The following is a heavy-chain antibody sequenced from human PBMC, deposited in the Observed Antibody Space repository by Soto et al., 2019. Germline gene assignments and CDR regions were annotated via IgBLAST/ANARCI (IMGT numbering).Heavy chain of an antibody. J-gene: IGHJ4*02. CDR3: ASHPYDFWSGYFDY. Sequence: QLQLQESGPGLVKPSETLSLTCTVSGGSIYSSSYYWGWIRQPPGKGLEWIGSIYYSGSTYYNPSRKRRVPISVDTSKNQFSLKLSSVTAADTAVYYCASHPYDFWSGYFDYWGRGTLVTVSS. D-gene: IGHD3-3*01. CDR1: GGSIYSSSYY. V-gene: IGHV4-39*01. CDR2: IYYSGST.